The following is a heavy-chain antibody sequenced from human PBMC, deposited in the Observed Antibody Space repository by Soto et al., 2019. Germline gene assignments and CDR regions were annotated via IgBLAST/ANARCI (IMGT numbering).Heavy chain of an antibody. CDR2: ISGSGGST. CDR3: ATVVLSREEIVVVRGDAFDI. CDR1: GFTFSSYA. D-gene: IGHD3-22*01. V-gene: IGHV3-23*01. Sequence: GGSLRLSCAASGFTFSSYAMSWVRQAPGKGLEWVSAISGSGGSTYYADSVKGRFTITRDNSKNTLYLQMNRLRAEDPAVYYCATVVLSREEIVVVRGDAFDIWGPWTMGTVSS. J-gene: IGHJ3*02.